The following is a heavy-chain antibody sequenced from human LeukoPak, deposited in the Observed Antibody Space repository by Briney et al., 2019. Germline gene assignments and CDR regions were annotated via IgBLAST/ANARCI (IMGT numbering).Heavy chain of an antibody. D-gene: IGHD6-19*01. CDR3: AKDARRTSGWYFFDY. CDR2: ISDSGGST. V-gene: IGHV3-23*01. CDR1: GFAFSSQA. J-gene: IGHJ4*02. Sequence: GGSLRLSCAASGFAFSSQAMGWVRQAPGKGLEWVSVISDSGGSTYYADSVKGRFTISRDNSKNTLLLQMNSLRAEDTAVYFCAKDARRTSGWYFFDYWGQGTLVTVSS.